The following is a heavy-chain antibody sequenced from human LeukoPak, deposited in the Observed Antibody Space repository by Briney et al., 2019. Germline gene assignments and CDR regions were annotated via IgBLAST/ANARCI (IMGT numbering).Heavy chain of an antibody. J-gene: IGHJ3*02. D-gene: IGHD3-10*01. V-gene: IGHV3-23*01. CDR1: GFTFSSYA. Sequence: GGSLRLSCAASGFTFSSYAMSWDGQAPGKGLEWVSAISGSGGSTYYADSVKGRFTISRDNSKNTLYLQMNSLRAEDTAVYYCAKSGGMVRGVIRAFDIWGQGTMVTVSS. CDR2: ISGSGGST. CDR3: AKSGGMVRGVIRAFDI.